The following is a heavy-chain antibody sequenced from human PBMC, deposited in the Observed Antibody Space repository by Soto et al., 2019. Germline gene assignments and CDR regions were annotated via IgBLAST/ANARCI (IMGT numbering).Heavy chain of an antibody. J-gene: IGHJ6*02. D-gene: IGHD5-18*01. CDR1: GFTVRSSY. Sequence: DVQLVETGGGLIQPGGSLRLSCVASGFTVRSSYMSWVRQAPGKGLEWVAIIYSGGSTYYADSVKGRFTISSDNSEDPGHLQIRSLRADDTAVYYCARDRHTAMGTEAYDYYYGMGVWGQGRTVTVSS. CDR2: IYSGGST. V-gene: IGHV3-53*02. CDR3: ARDRHTAMGTEAYDYYYGMGV.